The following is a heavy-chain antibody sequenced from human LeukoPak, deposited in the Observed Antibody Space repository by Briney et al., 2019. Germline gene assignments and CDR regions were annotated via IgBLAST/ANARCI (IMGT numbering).Heavy chain of an antibody. CDR1: DDSFSSHY. V-gene: IGHV4-59*11. CDR3: ARDLVTVTKGFDI. D-gene: IGHD4-17*01. J-gene: IGHJ3*02. CDR2: ISYTGST. Sequence: SETLSLTCAVSDDSFSSHYWTWIRQPPGKGLEWIGYISYTGSTNYNPSLKSRVTISIDTSKNQFSLKLSSVTAADTAVYYCARDLVTVTKGFDIWGQGTMVSVSS.